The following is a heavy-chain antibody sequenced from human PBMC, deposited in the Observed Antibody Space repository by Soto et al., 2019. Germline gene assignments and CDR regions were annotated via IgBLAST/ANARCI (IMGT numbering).Heavy chain of an antibody. Sequence: PSETLSLTCTVSGGSISSYYWSWVRQPPGKGLEWIGEIYHSGSTNYNPSLKSRVTISVDTSKNQLSLKLSSVTAADTAVYYCERGTLPYGDFDYWGQGTLVTV. CDR1: GGSISSYY. CDR2: IYHSGST. J-gene: IGHJ4*02. CDR3: ERGTLPYGDFDY. V-gene: IGHV4-34*01. D-gene: IGHD4-17*01.